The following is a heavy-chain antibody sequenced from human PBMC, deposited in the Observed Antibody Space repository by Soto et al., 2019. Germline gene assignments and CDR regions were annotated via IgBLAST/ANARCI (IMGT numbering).Heavy chain of an antibody. CDR3: ARGRWDIVVVPAAIEHYGMDV. Sequence: TLSLTCAISGDSVSSNSAAWNWIRQSPSRGLEWLGRTYYRSKWYNDYAVSVKSRITINPDTSKNQFSLQLNSVTPEDTAVYYCARGRWDIVVVPAAIEHYGMDVWGQGTTVTVSS. CDR1: GDSVSSNSAA. J-gene: IGHJ6*02. V-gene: IGHV6-1*01. CDR2: TYYRSKWYN. D-gene: IGHD2-2*01.